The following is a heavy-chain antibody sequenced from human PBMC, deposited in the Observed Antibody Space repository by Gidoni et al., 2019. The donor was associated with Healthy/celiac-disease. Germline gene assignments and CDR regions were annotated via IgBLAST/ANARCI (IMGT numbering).Heavy chain of an antibody. CDR3: ARESRMGTTICTNGVCYPLNWFDP. J-gene: IGHJ5*02. CDR2: IWDDGSNK. V-gene: IGHV3-33*08. D-gene: IGHD2-8*01. CDR1: GFTFSTYG. Sequence: QVQLVESGGGVVQPGRSLRLPGPASGFTFSTYGMPWVRQAPGKGLEWVEVIWDDGSNKYYADSVKGRFTISRDNSKNTLYLQMNSLRAEDTAVYYCARESRMGTTICTNGVCYPLNWFDPWGQGTLVTVSS.